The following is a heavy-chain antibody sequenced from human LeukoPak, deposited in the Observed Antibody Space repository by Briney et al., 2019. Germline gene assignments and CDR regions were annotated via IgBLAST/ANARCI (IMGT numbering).Heavy chain of an antibody. CDR3: ARGPAGDPFDH. CDR2: IGSSGSPI. D-gene: IGHD3-16*01. V-gene: IGHV3-48*03. J-gene: IGHJ4*02. CDR1: GFXFRNYD. Sequence: PGGSLRLSCAASGFXFRNYDMNWVRQAPGKGLEWVSFIGSSGSPIYYADSVKGRFTISRDNAKNSLYLQMSSLRVEDTAVYYCARGPAGDPFDHWGQGTLVTVSS.